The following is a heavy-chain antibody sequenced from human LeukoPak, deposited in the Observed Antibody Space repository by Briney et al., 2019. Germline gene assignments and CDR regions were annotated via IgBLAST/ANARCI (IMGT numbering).Heavy chain of an antibody. D-gene: IGHD3-9*01. CDR1: GSTFSSYS. J-gene: IGHJ4*02. Sequence: GGSLRLSCAASGSTFSSYSMNWVRQAPGKGLEWVSSISSSSSYIYYADSVKGRFTISRDNAKNSLYLQMNSLRAEDTAVYYCARVLVRATIFGGLDYWGQGTLVTVSS. CDR3: ARVLVRATIFGGLDY. V-gene: IGHV3-21*01. CDR2: ISSSSSYI.